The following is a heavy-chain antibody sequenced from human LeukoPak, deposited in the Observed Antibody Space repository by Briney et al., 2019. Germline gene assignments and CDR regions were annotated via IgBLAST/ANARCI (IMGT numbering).Heavy chain of an antibody. D-gene: IGHD3-16*01. Sequence: ASVKVSCKASGYTFTSYGISWVRQAPGQGLEWMGRIIPILGIANYAQKFQGRVTITADKSTSTAYMELSSLRSEDTAVYYCASESALYDYVPPFDYWGQGTLVTVSS. CDR1: GYTFTSYG. J-gene: IGHJ4*02. CDR2: IIPILGIA. V-gene: IGHV1-69*04. CDR3: ASESALYDYVPPFDY.